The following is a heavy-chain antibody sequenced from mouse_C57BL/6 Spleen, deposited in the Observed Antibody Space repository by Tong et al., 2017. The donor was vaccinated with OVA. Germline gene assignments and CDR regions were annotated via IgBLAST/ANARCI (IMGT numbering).Heavy chain of an antibody. Sequence: VQLQESGPVLVKPGASVKMSCKASGYTFTDYYMNWVKQSHGKSLEWIGWFYPGSGSIKYNEKFKDKATLTADKSSSTVYMELSRLTSEDSAVYFCARVAYYSNYYAMDYWGQGTSVTVSS. V-gene: IGHV1-62-2*01. CDR1: GYTFTDYY. D-gene: IGHD2-5*01. J-gene: IGHJ4*01. CDR2: FYPGSGSI. CDR3: ARVAYYSNYYAMDY.